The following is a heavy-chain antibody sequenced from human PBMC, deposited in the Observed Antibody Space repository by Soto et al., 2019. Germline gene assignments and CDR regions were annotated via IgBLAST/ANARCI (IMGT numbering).Heavy chain of an antibody. V-gene: IGHV1-69*13. CDR1: GGTFSSYA. D-gene: IGHD6-13*01. CDR2: IIPIFGTA. J-gene: IGHJ6*02. CDR3: ARNVAAAGTWYYYYGMDV. Sequence: SVKVSCKASGGTFSSYAISWVRQAPGQGLEWMGGIIPIFGTANYAQKFQGRVTITADESTSTAYMELSSLRSEDTAVYYCARNVAAAGTWYYYYGMDVWGQGTTVTVSS.